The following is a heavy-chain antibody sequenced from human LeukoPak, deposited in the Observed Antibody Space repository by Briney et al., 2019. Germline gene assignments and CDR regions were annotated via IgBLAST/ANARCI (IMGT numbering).Heavy chain of an antibody. Sequence: SETLSLTCTVSGGSISSYYWGWIRQPPGKGLEWIGSIYYSGSTYYNPSLKSRVTISVDTSKNQFSLKLSSVTAADTAVYYCARLSSGWYARFYYFDYWGQGTLVTVSS. V-gene: IGHV4-39*01. D-gene: IGHD6-19*01. CDR1: GGSISSYY. CDR3: ARLSSGWYARFYYFDY. J-gene: IGHJ4*02. CDR2: IYYSGST.